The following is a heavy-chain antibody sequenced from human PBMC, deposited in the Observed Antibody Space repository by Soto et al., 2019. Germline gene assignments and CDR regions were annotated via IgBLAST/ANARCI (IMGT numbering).Heavy chain of an antibody. V-gene: IGHV3-72*01. CDR1: GLTFSDHY. D-gene: IGHD3-3*02. J-gene: IGHJ4*02. CDR3: ARATPAFLFDH. Sequence: PGGSLRLSCAASGLTFSDHYMDWVRQAPGKGLEWVGRSRNKANSYTTEYAASVKGRFTISRDDSKNSLYLQMNSLKTEDTAVYCCARATPAFLFDHWGQGTLVTVSS. CDR2: SRNKANSYTT.